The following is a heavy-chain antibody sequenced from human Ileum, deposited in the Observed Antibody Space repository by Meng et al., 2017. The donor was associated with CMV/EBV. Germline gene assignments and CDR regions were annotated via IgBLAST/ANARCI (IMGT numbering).Heavy chain of an antibody. CDR3: ARGATSLDN. V-gene: IGHV3-23*01. CDR1: GFTFSSHS. J-gene: IGHJ4*02. CDR2: VATSGGT. D-gene: IGHD1-26*01. Sequence: GGSLRLSCAASGFTFSSHSMSWVRQVPGKGLEWVSAVATSGGTFYADSVKGRFTISRDNSRNTLYLQMNSLRAEDTAVYYCARGATSLDNWGQGTLVTVSS.